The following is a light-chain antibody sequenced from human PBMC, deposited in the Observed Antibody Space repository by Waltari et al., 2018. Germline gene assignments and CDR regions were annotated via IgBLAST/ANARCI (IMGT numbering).Light chain of an antibody. V-gene: IGKV5-2*01. CDR1: QDIDDD. Sequence: ETTLTQSPAFMSETPGAKVNISCKTSQDIDDDMNWYQQKPGVATIFIIQEAPTLIPGIPTRFSGSVYGTDFTHTIHNVESEDAEYYFCLQHDNFLLFGQGTKLEIK. J-gene: IGKJ2*01. CDR2: EAP. CDR3: LQHDNFLL.